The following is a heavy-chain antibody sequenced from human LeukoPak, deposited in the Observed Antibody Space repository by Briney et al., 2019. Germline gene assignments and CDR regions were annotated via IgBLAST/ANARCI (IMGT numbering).Heavy chain of an antibody. CDR3: AGTYYNFTSPFDY. CDR1: GGSISSGDYY. CDR2: IYYSGST. J-gene: IGHJ4*02. Sequence: SETLSLTCTVSGGSISSGDYYWSWIRQPPGKGLEWIGYIYYSGSTYYNPSLKSRVTISVDTSENQFSLKLSSVTAADTAVYYCAGTYYNFTSPFDYWGQGTLVTVSS. V-gene: IGHV4-30-4*08. D-gene: IGHD3-3*01.